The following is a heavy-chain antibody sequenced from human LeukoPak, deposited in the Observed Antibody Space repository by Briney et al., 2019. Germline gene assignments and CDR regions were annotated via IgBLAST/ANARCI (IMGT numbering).Heavy chain of an antibody. CDR2: ISSSGSV. J-gene: IGHJ4*02. V-gene: IGHV4-61*01. CDR1: RGSISGSIRSYY. D-gene: IGHD5-12*01. CDR3: ARIPLGYSGAYYFDY. Sequence: PSETLSLTCTLSRGSISGSIRSYYWSWLRQPPGKGLEWIGYISSSGSVNDNPSLRSRVTISVDTSKNQFFLNLSSVSDADTAVYYCARIPLGYSGAYYFDYWGQGTLVTVSP.